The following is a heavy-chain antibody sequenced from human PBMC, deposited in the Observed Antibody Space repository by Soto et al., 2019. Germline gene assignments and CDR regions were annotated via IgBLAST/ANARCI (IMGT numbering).Heavy chain of an antibody. CDR1: GYTFTDYY. Sequence: QVQLVQSGAEVKKPGASMKISCKTSGYTFTDYYIHWVRQTPGQGLEWMGLINPSGGSTEYALRFQSRATMTRDPSTRTVYMDLRSLRSEDPAVYYCATLGGSYDWGQGTLVTVSS. D-gene: IGHD3-16*01. CDR3: ATLGGSYD. CDR2: INPSGGST. V-gene: IGHV1-46*01. J-gene: IGHJ4*02.